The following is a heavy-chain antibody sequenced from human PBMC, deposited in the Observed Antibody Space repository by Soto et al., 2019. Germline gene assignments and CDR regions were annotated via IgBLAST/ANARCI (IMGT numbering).Heavy chain of an antibody. D-gene: IGHD3-22*01. V-gene: IGHV3-21*01. J-gene: IGHJ4*02. CDR3: AREGGFYDSSGYYGAFDY. CDR2: ISSSSSYI. CDR1: GFTFSSYS. Sequence: EVQLVESGGGLVKPGGSLRLSCAASGFTFSSYSMNWVHQAPGKGLEWVSSISSSSSYIYYADSVKGRFTISRDNAKNSLSLQMNSLGAEDTAVYYCAREGGFYDSSGYYGAFDYWGQGTLVTVSS.